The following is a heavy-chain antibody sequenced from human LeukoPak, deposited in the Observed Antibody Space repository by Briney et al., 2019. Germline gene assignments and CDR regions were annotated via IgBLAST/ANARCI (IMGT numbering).Heavy chain of an antibody. CDR2: IIPIFGTA. D-gene: IGHD5-12*01. V-gene: IGHV1-69*13. Sequence: SVKVSCKASGGTFSSYAISWVRQAPGQGLEWMGGIIPIFGTANYAQKFQGRVTITADESTSTAYMELSSLRSEDTAVYYCARTYSGYDVHFFDYWGQGTLVTVSS. CDR1: GGTFSSYA. CDR3: ARTYSGYDVHFFDY. J-gene: IGHJ4*02.